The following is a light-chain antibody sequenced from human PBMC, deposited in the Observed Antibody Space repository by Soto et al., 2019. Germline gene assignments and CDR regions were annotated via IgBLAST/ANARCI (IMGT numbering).Light chain of an antibody. CDR1: GSDVGGYNY. CDR2: DVS. J-gene: IGLJ2*01. Sequence: QSALTQPRSVSGSPGQSVTISCTGTGSDVGGYNYVSWYQQHPGKAPKLMIYDVSDRPSGVPDRFSGSKSGNTASLTVSGXXAEDEAGYYCSSYAGSNNPVVFGGGTKLTV. CDR3: SSYAGSNNPVV. V-gene: IGLV2-11*01.